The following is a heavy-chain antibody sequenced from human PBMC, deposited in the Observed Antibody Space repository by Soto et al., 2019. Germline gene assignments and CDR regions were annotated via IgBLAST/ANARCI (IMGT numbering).Heavy chain of an antibody. CDR3: ARRSITGTTGAVAFDI. D-gene: IGHD1-20*01. CDR2: IYYSGST. V-gene: IGHV4-39*01. CDR1: GGSISSSSYY. J-gene: IGHJ3*02. Sequence: QLQLQESGPGLVKPSETLSLTCTVSGGSISSSSYYWGWIRQPPGKGLEWIGSIYYSGSTYYNPSLKSRVTISVDTSKNQFALKLSSVTAADTAVYYCARRSITGTTGAVAFDIWGQGTMVTVSS.